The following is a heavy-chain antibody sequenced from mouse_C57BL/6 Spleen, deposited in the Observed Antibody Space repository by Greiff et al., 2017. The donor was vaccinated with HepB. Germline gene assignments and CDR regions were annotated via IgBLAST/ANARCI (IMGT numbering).Heavy chain of an antibody. V-gene: IGHV5-17*01. CDR2: ISSGSSTI. D-gene: IGHD1-1*01. Sequence: EVKVVESGGGLVKPGGSLKLSCAASGFTFSDYGMHWVRQAPEKGLEWVAYISSGSSTIYYADTVKGRFTISRDNDKNTLFLQMTSLRSEDTAMYYCARRDYYGSHYAMDYWGQGTSVTVSS. J-gene: IGHJ4*01. CDR1: GFTFSDYG. CDR3: ARRDYYGSHYAMDY.